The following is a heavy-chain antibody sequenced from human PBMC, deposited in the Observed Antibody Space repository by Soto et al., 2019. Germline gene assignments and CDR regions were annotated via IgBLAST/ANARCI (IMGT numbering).Heavy chain of an antibody. V-gene: IGHV4-39*01. CDR2: IYYSGSI. CDR3: ARSTELAGTYYYYYGMDV. CDR1: GGSISSSSYY. J-gene: IGHJ6*02. Sequence: SETLSLTCTVSGGSISSSSYYWGWIRQPPGKGLEWIGSIYYSGSIYYNPSLKSRVTISVDTSKNQFSLKLSSVTAADTAVYYCARSTELAGTYYYYYGMDVWGQGTTVTVSS. D-gene: IGHD6-19*01.